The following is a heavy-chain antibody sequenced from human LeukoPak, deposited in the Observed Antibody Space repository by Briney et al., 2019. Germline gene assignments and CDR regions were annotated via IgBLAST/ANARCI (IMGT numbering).Heavy chain of an antibody. CDR2: ISGGGGGT. D-gene: IGHD5-18*01. V-gene: IGHV3-23*01. Sequence: GGSLRLSCTASGFTFSSYGMSWVRQAPGEGLDWVSSISGGGGGTYYADSVKRRFTISRDKSKNTLYLQMNSLRDEDTAVYYCAKGRGHSYGDPFDYWGQGTLVTVSS. CDR1: GFTFSSYG. J-gene: IGHJ4*02. CDR3: AKGRGHSYGDPFDY.